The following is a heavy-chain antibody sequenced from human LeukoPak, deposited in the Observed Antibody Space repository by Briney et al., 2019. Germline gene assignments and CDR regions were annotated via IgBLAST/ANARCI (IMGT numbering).Heavy chain of an antibody. CDR1: GFTFSSYA. CDR2: ISGSGGST. J-gene: IGHJ4*02. Sequence: GGSLRLSCAASGFTFSSYAMSWVRQAPGKGLEWVSAISGSGGSTYYADSVKGRFTISRDNSKNTLYLQMNSLRAEDTAVYYCAEAEYYYGSGGTGGRFDYWGRGTLVTVSS. D-gene: IGHD3-10*01. CDR3: AEAEYYYGSGGTGGRFDY. V-gene: IGHV3-23*01.